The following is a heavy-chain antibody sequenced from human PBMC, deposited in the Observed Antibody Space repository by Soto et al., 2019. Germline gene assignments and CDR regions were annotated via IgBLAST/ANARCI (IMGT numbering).Heavy chain of an antibody. J-gene: IGHJ4*02. CDR1: GLTFGSRA. V-gene: IGHV3-23*01. CDR3: ARGSTDSYPGSRIFDF. CDR2: ITDTGGDA. Sequence: VGSLRLSCVASGLTFGSRAMTWVRQAPGEGLQWVSTITDTGGDAKYADSVRGRFVISRDNSKKTLYLQMTSLTAEDSAMYYCARGSTDSYPGSRIFDFWGRGTLVTVSS. D-gene: IGHD3-10*01.